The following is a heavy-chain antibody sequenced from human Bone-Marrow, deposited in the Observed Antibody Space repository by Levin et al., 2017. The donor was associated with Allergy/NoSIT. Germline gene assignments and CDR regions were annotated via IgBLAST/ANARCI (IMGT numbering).Heavy chain of an antibody. Sequence: GESLKISCEASGFTFSDYAMSWVRQAPGKGLEWGSAISGPGGSTYYADSVQGRFTISRDNSENTLYLQLSSLRVDDTARYYCAKDSTVTPVDYFDYWGQGILVTVSS. D-gene: IGHD4-17*01. CDR3: AKDSTVTPVDYFDY. CDR1: GFTFSDYA. J-gene: IGHJ4*02. V-gene: IGHV3-23*01. CDR2: ISGPGGST.